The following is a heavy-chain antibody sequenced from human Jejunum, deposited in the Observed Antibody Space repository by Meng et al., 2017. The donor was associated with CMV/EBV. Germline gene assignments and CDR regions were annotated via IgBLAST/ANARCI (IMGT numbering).Heavy chain of an antibody. CDR1: DGSFSSCY. D-gene: IGHD2-15*01. V-gene: IGHV4-34*01. CDR2: IDNRAST. J-gene: IGHJ5*02. CDR3: ARTHIWRSNWLDA. Sequence: SDGSFSSCYTRRLRRAPRGERMEGTGDIDNRASTNDDASLKSRVTISVDTAKNQFFLKMSSVSAADTAVYYCARTHIWRSNWLDAWGQGTLVTVSS.